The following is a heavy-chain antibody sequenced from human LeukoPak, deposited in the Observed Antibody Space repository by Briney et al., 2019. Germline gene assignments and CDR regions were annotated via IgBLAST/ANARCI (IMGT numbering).Heavy chain of an antibody. CDR1: GYTFTGYY. CDR3: AGAYYDSSGYSDY. J-gene: IGHJ4*02. CDR2: INPNSGAT. D-gene: IGHD3-22*01. V-gene: IGHV1-2*02. Sequence: ASVKVSCKASGYTFTGYYIHWVRQAPGQGLEWMGCINPNSGATNYAQKFQGRVTMTRNTSISISYMELSRLRSDDTAVYYCAGAYYDSSGYSDYWGQGTLVTVSS.